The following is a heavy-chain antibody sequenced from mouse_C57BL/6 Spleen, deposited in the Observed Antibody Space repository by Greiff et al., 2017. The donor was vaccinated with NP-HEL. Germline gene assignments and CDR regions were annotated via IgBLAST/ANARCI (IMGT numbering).Heavy chain of an antibody. CDR1: GYTFTSYW. Sequence: KQSGAELVKPGASVKMSCKASGYTFTSYWITWVKQRPGQGLEWIGDIYPGSGSTNYNEKFKSKATLTVDTSSSTAYMQLSSLTSEDSAVYYCQTGTGAVFDYWGQGTTLTVSS. J-gene: IGHJ2*01. CDR3: QTGTGAVFDY. V-gene: IGHV1-55*01. CDR2: IYPGSGST. D-gene: IGHD4-1*01.